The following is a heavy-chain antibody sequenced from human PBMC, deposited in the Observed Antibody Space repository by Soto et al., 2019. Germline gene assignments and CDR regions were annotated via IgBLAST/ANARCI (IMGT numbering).Heavy chain of an antibody. D-gene: IGHD3-10*01. V-gene: IGHV3-21*01. Sequence: EVQLVESGGGLVKPGGSLRLSCAASGFTFSSYSMNWVRQAPGKGLEWVSSISSSSSYIYHADSVKGRFTISRDNAKNSLYLQMNSLRAEDTAVYYCARDPAMVRGANYWGQGTLVTVSS. CDR3: ARDPAMVRGANY. CDR2: ISSSSSYI. J-gene: IGHJ4*02. CDR1: GFTFSSYS.